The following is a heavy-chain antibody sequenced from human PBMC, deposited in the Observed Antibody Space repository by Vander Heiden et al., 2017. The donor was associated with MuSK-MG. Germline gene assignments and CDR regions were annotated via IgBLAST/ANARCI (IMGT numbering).Heavy chain of an antibody. V-gene: IGHV3-9*01. CDR2: ISWNSGSI. CDR1: GFTFDDYA. Sequence: SGFTFDDYAMHWVRQAPGKGLEWVSGISWNSGSIGYADSVKGRFTISRDNAKNSLYLQMNSLRAEDTALYYCAKDLGREGLRLLDYWGQGTLVTVSS. CDR3: AKDLGREGLRLLDY. J-gene: IGHJ4*02. D-gene: IGHD4-17*01.